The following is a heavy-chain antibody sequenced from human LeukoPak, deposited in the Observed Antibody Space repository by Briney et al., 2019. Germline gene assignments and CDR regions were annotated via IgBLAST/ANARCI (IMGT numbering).Heavy chain of an antibody. CDR3: ARGHYYGLGSYYIAY. Sequence: SQTLSLTCTVSGGSISSGGYYWSWIRQHPGKGLEWIGYIYYSGSTYYNPSLKSRVTISVDTSKNQFSLKLSSVTAADTAVYYCARGHYYGLGSYYIAYWGQGTLVTVSS. CDR2: IYYSGST. D-gene: IGHD3-10*01. J-gene: IGHJ4*02. CDR1: GGSISSGGYY. V-gene: IGHV4-31*03.